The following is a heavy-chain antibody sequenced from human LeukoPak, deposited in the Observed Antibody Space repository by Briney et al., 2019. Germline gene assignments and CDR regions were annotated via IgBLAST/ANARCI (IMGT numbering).Heavy chain of an antibody. CDR2: IKEDGSEK. CDR1: GFTFSSYW. J-gene: IGHJ5*02. D-gene: IGHD5-18*01. V-gene: IGHV3-7*03. Sequence: GSLRLSCAVSGFTFSSYWMSWVRQAPGKGLEWVANIKEDGSEKYYVDSVKGRFTISRDNSKNTLYLQMNSLRAEDTAVYYCAKDLRYSYGYDWFDPWGQGTLVTVSS. CDR3: AKDLRYSYGYDWFDP.